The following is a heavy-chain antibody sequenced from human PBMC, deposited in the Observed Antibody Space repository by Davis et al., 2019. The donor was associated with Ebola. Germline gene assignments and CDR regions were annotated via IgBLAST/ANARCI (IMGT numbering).Heavy chain of an antibody. CDR3: ARSTNPSWRGVLDL. Sequence: GGSLRLSCAASGFTFSSYEMNWVRQAPGHGLDWVSYISSSGSTIYYADSVKGRFTISRDNAKNSLYLQMNRLGAEDTALYYCARSTNPSWRGVLDLWGQGTRVTVSS. CDR1: GFTFSSYE. J-gene: IGHJ5*02. CDR2: ISSSGSTI. D-gene: IGHD3-3*01. V-gene: IGHV3-48*03.